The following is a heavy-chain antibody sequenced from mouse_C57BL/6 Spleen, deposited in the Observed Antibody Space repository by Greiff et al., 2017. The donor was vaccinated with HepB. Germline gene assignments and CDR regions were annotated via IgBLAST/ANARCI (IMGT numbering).Heavy chain of an antibody. V-gene: IGHV1-54*01. CDR1: GYAFTNDL. J-gene: IGHJ2*01. CDR2: INPGSGGT. D-gene: IGHD4-1*01. Sequence: VQLQESGAELVRPGTSVEVSCKASGYAFTNDLIEWVKQRPGQGLEWIGVINPGSGGTNYNEKFKGKATLTADKSSSTAYMQLSNLTSEYSAVYFCATGGYFDYWGQGTTLTVSS. CDR3: ATGGYFDY.